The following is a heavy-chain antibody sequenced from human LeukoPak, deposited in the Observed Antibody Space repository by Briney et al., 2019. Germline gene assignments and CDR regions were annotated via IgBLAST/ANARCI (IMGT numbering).Heavy chain of an antibody. CDR2: INPNSGGT. Sequence: ASVKVSCKASGYTFTGYYMHWVRQAPGQGLEWMGWINPNSGGTNYAQKFQGRVTMTRDTSISTAYMELSRLRSDDTAVYYCAREKRATGSSFYYYYYMDVWGKGTTVTVSS. CDR1: GYTFTGYY. D-gene: IGHD1-1*01. V-gene: IGHV1-2*02. J-gene: IGHJ6*03. CDR3: AREKRATGSSFYYYYYMDV.